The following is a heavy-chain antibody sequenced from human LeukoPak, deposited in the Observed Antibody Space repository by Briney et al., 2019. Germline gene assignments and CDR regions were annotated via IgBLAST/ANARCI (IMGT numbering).Heavy chain of an antibody. CDR3: ARGSYGFRYYFDY. J-gene: IGHJ4*02. Sequence: GGSLRLSCAASGFTFSSYGMHWVRQAPGKGLEWVAVISYDGSNKYYADSVKGRFTISRDNSKNTLYLQMNSLRAEDTAVYYCARGSYGFRYYFDYWGQGTLVTVPS. V-gene: IGHV3-30*03. CDR2: ISYDGSNK. D-gene: IGHD1-26*01. CDR1: GFTFSSYG.